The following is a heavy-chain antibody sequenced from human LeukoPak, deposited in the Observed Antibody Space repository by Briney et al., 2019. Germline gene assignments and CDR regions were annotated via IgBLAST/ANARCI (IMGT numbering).Heavy chain of an antibody. J-gene: IGHJ3*02. Sequence: GGSLRLSCAASGFSLSSYAMTWVRQAPGKGLECVSSITGSAGGAHHADSVQGRFTISRDNSKNTLYLQMNSLRAEDTAVYYCAKSWRYYDSSGYYGFDIWGQGTMVTVSS. CDR1: GFSLSSYA. CDR2: ITGSAGGA. D-gene: IGHD3-22*01. CDR3: AKSWRYYDSSGYYGFDI. V-gene: IGHV3-23*01.